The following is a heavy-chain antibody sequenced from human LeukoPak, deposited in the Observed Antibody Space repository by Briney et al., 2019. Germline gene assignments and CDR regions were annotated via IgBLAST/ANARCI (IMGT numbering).Heavy chain of an antibody. CDR2: ISYDGSNK. J-gene: IGHJ4*02. CDR1: GFTFSSYA. D-gene: IGHD4-17*01. Sequence: PGRSLRLSCAASGFTFSSYAMHWVRQAPGKGLEWVAVISYDGSNKYYADSVKGRFTISRDNSKNTLYLQMNSLRAEDTAVYYCAKDPPDGDYGVSGFDYWGQGTLVTVSS. V-gene: IGHV3-30*04. CDR3: AKDPPDGDYGVSGFDY.